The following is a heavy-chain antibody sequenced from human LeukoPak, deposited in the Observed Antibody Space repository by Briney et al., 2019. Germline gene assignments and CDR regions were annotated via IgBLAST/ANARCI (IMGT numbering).Heavy chain of an antibody. CDR3: ARDEVEACSGGSCYFDY. V-gene: IGHV3-21*01. D-gene: IGHD2-15*01. CDR1: GFTFSSYS. CDR2: ISSSSSYI. J-gene: IGHJ4*02. Sequence: GGSLRLSCAASGFTFSSYSMNWVRQAPGKGLEWVSSISSSSSYIYYADSVKGRFTISRDDAKNSLYLQMNSLRAEDTAVYYCARDEVEACSGGSCYFDYWGQGTLVTVSS.